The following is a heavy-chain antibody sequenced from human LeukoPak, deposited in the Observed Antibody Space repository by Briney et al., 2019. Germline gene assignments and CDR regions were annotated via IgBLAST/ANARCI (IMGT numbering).Heavy chain of an antibody. D-gene: IGHD3-22*01. CDR1: GGSFSGYY. CDR2: INHSGST. CDR3: ARVSYDSSGYYSLDY. J-gene: IGHJ4*02. Sequence: KTSETLSLTCAVYGGSFSGYYWSWIRQPPGKGLEWIGEINHSGSTNYNPSLKSRVTISVDTSKNQSSLKLSSVTAADTAVYYCARVSYDSSGYYSLDYWGQGTLVTVSS. V-gene: IGHV4-34*01.